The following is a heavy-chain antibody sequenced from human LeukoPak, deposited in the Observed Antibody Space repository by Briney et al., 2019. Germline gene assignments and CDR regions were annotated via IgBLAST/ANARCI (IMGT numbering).Heavy chain of an antibody. Sequence: ASVKVSCKASGYTLTRYYMHWMRQAPGQALEWMGWINPNSGGTNYAQKFQGRVTMTRDTSISTAYMELSRLRSDDTAVYYCARDAAGELTPEVDYWGQGTLVTVSS. CDR1: GYTLTRYY. D-gene: IGHD1-26*01. J-gene: IGHJ4*02. V-gene: IGHV1-2*02. CDR2: INPNSGGT. CDR3: ARDAAGELTPEVDY.